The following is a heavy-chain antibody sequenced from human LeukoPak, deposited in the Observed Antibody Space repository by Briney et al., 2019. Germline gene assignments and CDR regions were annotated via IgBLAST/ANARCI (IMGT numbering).Heavy chain of an antibody. V-gene: IGHV4-61*05. CDR1: GGSISSSSYY. Sequence: PSETLSLTCTVSGGSISSSSYYWGWIRQPPGKGLEWIGNIYYSGSTNYNPSLKSRVTISVDTSKNQFSLKLSSVTAADTAVYYCARPHGVATSFDYWGQGTLVTVSS. J-gene: IGHJ4*02. D-gene: IGHD5-12*01. CDR3: ARPHGVATSFDY. CDR2: IYYSGST.